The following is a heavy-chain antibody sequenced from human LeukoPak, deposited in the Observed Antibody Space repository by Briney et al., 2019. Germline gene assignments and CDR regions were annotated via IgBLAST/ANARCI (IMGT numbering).Heavy chain of an antibody. J-gene: IGHJ3*02. CDR1: GYTFTSYD. CDR3: AKDYRDSSGYYDAFDI. V-gene: IGHV1-8*01. Sequence: ASVKVSCKASGYTFTSYDINWVRQATGQGLEWMGWMNPNSGNTGYAQKFQGRVTMTRNTSISTAYMELSSLRSEDTAVYYCAKDYRDSSGYYDAFDIWGQGTMVTVSS. CDR2: MNPNSGNT. D-gene: IGHD3-22*01.